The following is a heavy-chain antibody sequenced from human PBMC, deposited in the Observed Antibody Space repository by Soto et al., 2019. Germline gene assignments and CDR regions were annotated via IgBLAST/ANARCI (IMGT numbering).Heavy chain of an antibody. J-gene: IGHJ6*02. CDR3: AGSRGAVASNDYYGMDV. D-gene: IGHD6-19*01. CDR1: GGTFSSYA. CDR2: IIPIFGTA. V-gene: IGHV1-69*06. Sequence: ASVKVSCKASGGTFSSYAISWVRQAPGQGLEWMGGIIPIFGTANYAQKFQGRVTITADKSTSTAYMELSSLRSEDTAVYYCAGSRGAVASNDYYGMDVWGQGTTVTVSS.